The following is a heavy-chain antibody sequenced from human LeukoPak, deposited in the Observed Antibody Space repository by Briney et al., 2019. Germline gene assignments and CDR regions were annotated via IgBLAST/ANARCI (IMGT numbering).Heavy chain of an antibody. V-gene: IGHV5-51*01. CDR1: GYSFTSYW. J-gene: IGHJ6*03. CDR3: ARLKPYDGTYDSYYYYYMEV. Sequence: GESLKISCKGSGYSFTSYWIGWVRQMPGKGPEWMGIIYPGDSDTRYSPSFQGQVTISAGKSISTAYLQWSSLKASDTAMYYCARLKPYDGTYDSYYYYYMEVWGKGTTVTVSS. CDR2: IYPGDSDT. D-gene: IGHD3-16*01.